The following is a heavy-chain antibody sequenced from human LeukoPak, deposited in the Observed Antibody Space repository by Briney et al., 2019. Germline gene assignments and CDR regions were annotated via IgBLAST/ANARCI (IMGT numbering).Heavy chain of an antibody. J-gene: IGHJ4*02. Sequence: PSETLSLTCTVSGGSISSSNYYWGWIRQPPGKGLEWIGYIYYSGSTNYNPSLKSRVTISVDTSKNQFSLKPSSVTAADTAVYYCAREVWGSIDYWGQGTLVTVSS. CDR2: IYYSGST. CDR1: GGSISSSNYY. V-gene: IGHV4-61*01. D-gene: IGHD3-16*01. CDR3: AREVWGSIDY.